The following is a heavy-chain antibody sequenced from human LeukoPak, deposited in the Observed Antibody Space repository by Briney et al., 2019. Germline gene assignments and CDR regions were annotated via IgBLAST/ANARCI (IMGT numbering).Heavy chain of an antibody. CDR3: TRHLRLYYYGMDV. CDR2: IWYDGSNK. J-gene: IGHJ6*02. CDR1: GFTFSSYG. Sequence: GRSLRLSCAASGFTFSSYGMHWVRQAPGKGLEWVAVIWYDGSNKYYADSVKGRFTISRDNSKNTLYLQMNSLRAEDTAVYYCTRHLRLYYYGMDVWGQGTTVTVSS. D-gene: IGHD5-12*01. V-gene: IGHV3-33*01.